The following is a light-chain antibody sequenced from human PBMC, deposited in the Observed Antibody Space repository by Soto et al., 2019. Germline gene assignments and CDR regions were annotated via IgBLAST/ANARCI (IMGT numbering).Light chain of an antibody. Sequence: EIVLTQSPGTLSLSPGERATLSCRASQSVISTYLAWYQQKPGQAPRLLIYGASSRATGIPDRFSGSGTGKDFTLTISRLEPEDFAVYYCQQYRDSLGPLGQGTKEEIK. V-gene: IGKV3-20*01. J-gene: IGKJ1*01. CDR2: GAS. CDR1: QSVISTY. CDR3: QQYRDSLGP.